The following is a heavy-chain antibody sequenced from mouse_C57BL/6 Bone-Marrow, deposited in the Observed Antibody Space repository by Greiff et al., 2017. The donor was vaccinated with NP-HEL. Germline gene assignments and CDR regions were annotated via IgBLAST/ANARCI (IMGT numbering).Heavy chain of an antibody. V-gene: IGHV1-53*01. J-gene: IGHJ3*01. CDR1: GYTFTSYW. D-gene: IGHD1-1*01. CDR3: ARPHYGSSLWFAY. CDR2: INPSNGGT. Sequence: VQLQQPGTELVKPGASVKLSCKASGYTFTSYWMHWVKQRPGQGLEWIGNINPSNGGTNYIEKFKSKATLTVDNSSSTAYMQLSSLTSEDSAVYYCARPHYGSSLWFAYWGQGTLVTVSA.